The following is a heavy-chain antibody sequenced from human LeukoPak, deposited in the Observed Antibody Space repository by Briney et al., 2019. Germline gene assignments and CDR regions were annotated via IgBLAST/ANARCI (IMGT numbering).Heavy chain of an antibody. J-gene: IGHJ5*02. D-gene: IGHD6-13*01. CDR3: AREVRAAAGNWFDP. V-gene: IGHV4-34*01. CDR2: IYYSGST. Sequence: SESLSLTCAVYGGSFSGYYWSWIRQPPGKGLEWIGSIYYSGSTYYNPSLKSRVTISVDMSKKQFSLKLSSVTAADTAGYYCAREVRAAAGNWFDPWGQGTLVTVSS. CDR1: GGSFSGYY.